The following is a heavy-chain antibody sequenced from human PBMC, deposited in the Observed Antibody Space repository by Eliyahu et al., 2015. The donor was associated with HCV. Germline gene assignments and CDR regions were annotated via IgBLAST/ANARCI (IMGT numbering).Heavy chain of an antibody. Sequence: QVQLVQSGAGVKIPGASVKVSCETSGXNXXDXRMXWVXQAPGQGLEWMGWVNPNSGGKEYAQKFKGRVTIMSDSSISTVYLEVRSLTSDDTAVYFCARGADDGGTPEGFGSWGPGTLVTVS. CDR3: ARGADDGGTPEGFGS. J-gene: IGHJ4*02. CDR2: VNPNSGGK. CDR1: GXNXXDXR. V-gene: IGHV1-2*02. D-gene: IGHD4/OR15-4a*01.